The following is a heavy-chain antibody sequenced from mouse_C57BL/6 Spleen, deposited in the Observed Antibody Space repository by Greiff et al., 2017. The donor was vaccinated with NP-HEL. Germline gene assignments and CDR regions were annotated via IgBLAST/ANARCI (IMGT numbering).Heavy chain of an antibody. V-gene: IGHV1-55*01. CDR3: ASLYYDYDVTSQDY. J-gene: IGHJ4*01. CDR1: GYAFTSYW. Sequence: QVQLQQSGAELVKPGASVKISCKASGYAFTSYWITWVKQRPGQGLEWIGDLYPGSGSTNYNEKFKRKATLTVDTSSSTAYMQRSSLTSEDAAVYYCASLYYDYDVTSQDYWGQGTSVTVSS. CDR2: LYPGSGST. D-gene: IGHD2-4*01.